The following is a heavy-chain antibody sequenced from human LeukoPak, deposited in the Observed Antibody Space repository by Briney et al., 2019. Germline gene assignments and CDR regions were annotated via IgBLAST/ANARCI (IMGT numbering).Heavy chain of an antibody. D-gene: IGHD2-15*01. J-gene: IGHJ6*03. CDR1: GYTFTGYY. V-gene: IGHV1-2*02. CDR2: INPNSGGT. Sequence: ASVKVSCKASGYTFTGYYMHWVRQAPGQGLEWMGWINPNSGGTNYAQKFQGRVTMTRDTSISTAYMELSRLRSDDTAVYYCARLRMPSRRYYYYMDVWGKGTTVTVSS. CDR3: ARLRMPSRRYYYYMDV.